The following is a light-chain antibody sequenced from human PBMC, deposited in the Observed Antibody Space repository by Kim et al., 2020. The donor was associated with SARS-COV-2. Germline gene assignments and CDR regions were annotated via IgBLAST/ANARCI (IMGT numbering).Light chain of an antibody. CDR3: SAWDSSLSAWV. CDR1: SNNVGNQG. CDR2: RNN. Sequence: RHTATLTCHVNSNNVGNQGANWLEQHQGHPPKLLSYRNNNRPSGISERLSASRSGNTASLTITGLQPEDEADYYCSAWDSSLSAWVFGGGTKLTVL. J-gene: IGLJ3*02. V-gene: IGLV10-54*01.